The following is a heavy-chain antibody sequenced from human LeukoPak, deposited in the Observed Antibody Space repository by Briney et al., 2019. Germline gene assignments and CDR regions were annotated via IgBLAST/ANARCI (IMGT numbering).Heavy chain of an antibody. Sequence: ASVKVSCKASGYTFTGHYMHWVRQAPGQGLEWMGWINPDSGGTNYAQKFQGRVTMTRDTSISTAYMELSRLRSDDTAVYYCAREAAGGWFDPWGQGTLVTVSS. CDR1: GYTFTGHY. D-gene: IGHD6-13*01. CDR2: INPDSGGT. CDR3: AREAAGGWFDP. V-gene: IGHV1-2*02. J-gene: IGHJ5*02.